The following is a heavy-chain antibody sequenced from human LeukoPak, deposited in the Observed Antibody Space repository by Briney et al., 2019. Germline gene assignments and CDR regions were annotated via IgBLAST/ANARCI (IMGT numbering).Heavy chain of an antibody. CDR2: IYYSGST. D-gene: IGHD3-10*01. J-gene: IGHJ5*02. CDR3: ARDRHYYGSGSYYNLGGFDP. CDR1: GGSISSYY. V-gene: IGHV4-59*01. Sequence: SETLSLTCTVSGGSISSYYWSWIRQPPGKGLEWIGYIYYSGSTNYNPSLKSRVTISVDTSKNQFSLKLSSVTAADTAVYYCARDRHYYGSGSYYNLGGFDPWGQGTLVTVSS.